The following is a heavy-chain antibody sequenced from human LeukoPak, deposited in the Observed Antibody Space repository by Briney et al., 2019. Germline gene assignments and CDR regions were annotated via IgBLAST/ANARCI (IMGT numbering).Heavy chain of an antibody. V-gene: IGHV3-33*06. D-gene: IGHD4-17*01. CDR2: IWYDGSNK. Sequence: GGSLRLSCAASGFTFSSYGMHWVRQAPGKGLEWVAVIWYDGSNKHYADSVKGRFTISRDNSKNTLYLQMNSLRAEDTAVYYCAKGLYGDYEPGFDYWGQGTLVTVSS. J-gene: IGHJ4*02. CDR1: GFTFSSYG. CDR3: AKGLYGDYEPGFDY.